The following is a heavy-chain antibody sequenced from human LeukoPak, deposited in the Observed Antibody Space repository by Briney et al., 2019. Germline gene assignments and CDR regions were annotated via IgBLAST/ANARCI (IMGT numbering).Heavy chain of an antibody. CDR3: ARDRLPPGTHFAYYHMDV. D-gene: IGHD4-11*01. J-gene: IGHJ6*03. V-gene: IGHV1-69*06. CDR1: GGTFGSYS. CDR2: ITPMFGTT. Sequence: SVKVSCKASGGTFGSYSVTWVRQAPGQGLEWMGGITPMFGTTDSAKQFRGRVTISADTSTNTAFLDLASLRSDDTAVYFCARDRLPPGTHFAYYHMDVWGKGTTVIVSS.